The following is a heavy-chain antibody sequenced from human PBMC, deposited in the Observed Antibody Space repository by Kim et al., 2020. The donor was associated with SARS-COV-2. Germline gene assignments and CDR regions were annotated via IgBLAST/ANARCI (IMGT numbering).Heavy chain of an antibody. D-gene: IGHD6-19*01. CDR3: ARPYTSGTYDN. Sequence: STSYNPSLESRVAISVDAAKSQFSLKRTSVTAADTAVYYCARPYTSGTYDNWGQGTLVIVSS. J-gene: IGHJ4*02. V-gene: IGHV4-39*01. CDR2: ST.